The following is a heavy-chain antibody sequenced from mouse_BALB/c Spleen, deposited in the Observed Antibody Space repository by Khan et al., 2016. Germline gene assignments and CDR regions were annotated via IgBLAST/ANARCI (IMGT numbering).Heavy chain of an antibody. CDR1: GYSITSGYY. CDR2: ISYDGTN. Sequence: EVQLQESGPGLVKPSQSLSLTCSVTGYSITSGYYWNWIRQFPGNKLEWMGYISYDGTNYYNPSLKNRISITRDTSKNHFFLKLNSVTSEDTATSYCSRDGVTGRFAYWGQGALVTVSA. J-gene: IGHJ3*01. V-gene: IGHV3-6*02. D-gene: IGHD4-1*01. CDR3: SRDGVTGRFAY.